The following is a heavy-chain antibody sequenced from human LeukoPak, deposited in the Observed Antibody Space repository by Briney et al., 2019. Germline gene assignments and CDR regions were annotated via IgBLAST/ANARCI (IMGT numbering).Heavy chain of an antibody. J-gene: IGHJ5*02. CDR3: ARRQPNTSHFDP. V-gene: IGHV4-59*08. D-gene: IGHD2-2*01. CDR2: IYYSGST. CDR1: GGSISSYY. Sequence: SETLSLTCTVFGGSISSYYWSWIRQPPGKGLEWIGYIYYSGSTNYNPSLKSRVTISVDTSKNQFSLKLSSVTAADTAVYYCARRQPNTSHFDPWGQGTQVTVSS.